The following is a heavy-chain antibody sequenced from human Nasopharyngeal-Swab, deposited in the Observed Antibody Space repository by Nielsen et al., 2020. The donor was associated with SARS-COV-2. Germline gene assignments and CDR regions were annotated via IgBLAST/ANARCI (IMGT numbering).Heavy chain of an antibody. J-gene: IGHJ6*02. CDR3: ARATWELETYGMDV. CDR2: INHSGST. D-gene: IGHD1-26*01. V-gene: IGHV4-34*01. Sequence: RQAPGKGLEWIGEINHSGSTNYNPSLKSRVTISVDTSKNQFSLKLSSVTAADTAVYYCARATWELETYGMDVWGQGTTVTVSS.